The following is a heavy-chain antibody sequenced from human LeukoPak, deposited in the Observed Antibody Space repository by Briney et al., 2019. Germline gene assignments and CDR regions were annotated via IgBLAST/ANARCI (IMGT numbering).Heavy chain of an antibody. V-gene: IGHV1-24*01. D-gene: IGHD5-12*01. CDR3: ATEFHSRLDY. CDR1: GYTLTELS. Sequence: ASVKVSCKVSGYTLTELSMHWVRQAPGKGLEWMGGFDPVDAETIYAQKFQGRVTMTEDTSTDTAYMELISLRSEDMAVYYCATEFHSRLDYWGQGTLVTVSS. J-gene: IGHJ4*02. CDR2: FDPVDAET.